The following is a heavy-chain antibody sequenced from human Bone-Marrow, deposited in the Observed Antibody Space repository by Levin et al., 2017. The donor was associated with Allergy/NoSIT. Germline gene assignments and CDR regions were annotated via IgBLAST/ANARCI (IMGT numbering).Heavy chain of an antibody. D-gene: IGHD3-22*01. CDR2: ISGSGGST. CDR3: ARLGYYYDSSGYFGENFDY. J-gene: IGHJ4*02. Sequence: GGSLRLSCAASGFTFSSYAMSWVRQAPGKGLEWVSAISGSGGSTYYADSVKGRFTISRDNSKNTLYLQMNSLRAEDTAVYYCARLGYYYDSSGYFGENFDYWGQGTLVTVSS. V-gene: IGHV3-23*01. CDR1: GFTFSSYA.